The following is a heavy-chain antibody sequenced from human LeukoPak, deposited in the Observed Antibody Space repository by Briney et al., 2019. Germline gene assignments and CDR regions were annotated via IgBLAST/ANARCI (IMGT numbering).Heavy chain of an antibody. CDR1: GFTFSSYS. CDR2: ISSSSSYI. Sequence: GGSLRLSCAASGFTFSSYSMNWVRQAPGKGLEWVSSISSSSSYIYYADSVKGRLTISRDNAKNSLYLQMNSLRAEDTAVYYCARDWASNWNYVDYWGQGTLVTVSS. CDR3: ARDWASNWNYVDY. J-gene: IGHJ4*02. D-gene: IGHD1-20*01. V-gene: IGHV3-21*01.